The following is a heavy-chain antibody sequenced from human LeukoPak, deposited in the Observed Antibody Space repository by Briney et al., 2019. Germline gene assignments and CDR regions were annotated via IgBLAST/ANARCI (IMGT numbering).Heavy chain of an antibody. CDR2: IKQDGSEK. J-gene: IGHJ4*02. Sequence: GGSLRLSCAASGFMFNNYWMSWVRQAPGKGLEWVANIKQDGSEKYYADSVKGRFTISRDNSKNSLYLQMNTLRAEDTALYYCATTDNSGWFDYWGQGTLVTVSS. CDR3: ATTDNSGWFDY. D-gene: IGHD6-19*01. CDR1: GFMFNNYW. V-gene: IGHV3-7*01.